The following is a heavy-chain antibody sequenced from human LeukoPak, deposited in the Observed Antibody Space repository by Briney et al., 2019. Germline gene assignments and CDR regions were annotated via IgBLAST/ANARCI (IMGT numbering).Heavy chain of an antibody. CDR2: INPSGGST. V-gene: IGHV1-46*01. CDR1: GYTFTSYY. D-gene: IGHD2-15*01. CDR3: ARDSSIVVVVAADQFDY. J-gene: IGHJ4*02. Sequence: ASVTVSCKASGYTFTSYYMHWVRQAPGQGLEWMGIINPSGGSTSYAQKFQGRVTMTRDTSTSTVYMELSSLRSEDTAVYYCARDSSIVVVVAADQFDYWGQGTLVTVSS.